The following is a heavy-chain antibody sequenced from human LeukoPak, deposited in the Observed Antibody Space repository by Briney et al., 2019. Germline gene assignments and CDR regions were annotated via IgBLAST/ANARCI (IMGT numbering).Heavy chain of an antibody. CDR2: INHSGST. D-gene: IGHD2-15*01. CDR1: GGSFSGYY. V-gene: IGHV4-34*01. Sequence: SETLSLTCAVYGGSFSGYYWSWIRQPPGKGLEWIGEINHSGSTNYNPSLKSRVTISVDTSKNQFSLKLSSVTAADTAVYYCARGTRGWSWFDPWGQGTLVTVSS. J-gene: IGHJ5*02. CDR3: ARGTRGWSWFDP.